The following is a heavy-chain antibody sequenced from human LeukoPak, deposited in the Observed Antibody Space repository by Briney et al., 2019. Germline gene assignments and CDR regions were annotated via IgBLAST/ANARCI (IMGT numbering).Heavy chain of an antibody. CDR2: INHSGST. D-gene: IGHD6-13*01. CDR3: ASSLLGIAAAGNKNYFDY. CDR1: GGSFSGYY. V-gene: IGHV4-34*01. Sequence: SETLSLTCAVYGGSFSGYYWSWIRQPPGKGLEWIGEINHSGSTNYNPSLKSRVTISVDTFKNQFSLKLSSVTAADTAVYYCASSLLGIAAAGNKNYFDYWGQGTLVTVSS. J-gene: IGHJ4*02.